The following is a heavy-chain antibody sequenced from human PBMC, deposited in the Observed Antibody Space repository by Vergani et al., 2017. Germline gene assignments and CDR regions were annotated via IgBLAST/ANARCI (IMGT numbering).Heavy chain of an antibody. Sequence: EVQLVESGGGLVKPGGSLRLSCAASGFTFSNAWMSWVRQAPGKGLEWVGRIKSKTDGGTTDYAAPVKGRFTISRDESKNTLYLQMNSLKTEDTAVYYCTTGGGGSGSYYDVDFDYWGQGTLVTVSS. CDR1: GFTFSNAW. CDR2: IKSKTDGGTT. CDR3: TTGGGGSGSYYDVDFDY. D-gene: IGHD3-10*01. V-gene: IGHV3-15*01. J-gene: IGHJ4*02.